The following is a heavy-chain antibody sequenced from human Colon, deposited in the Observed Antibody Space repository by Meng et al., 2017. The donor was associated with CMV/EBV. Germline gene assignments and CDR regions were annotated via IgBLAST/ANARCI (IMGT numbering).Heavy chain of an antibody. V-gene: IGHV3-66*02. Sequence: GESLKISCAASGFTVSSNYMSWVRQAPGKGLEWVSVIYSGGSTYYADSVKGRFTISRDNSKNTLYLQMNSLRAEDTAVYYRARDLRSRGGRGYYYYGMDVWGQGTTVTVSS. D-gene: IGHD3-3*01. CDR2: IYSGGST. J-gene: IGHJ6*02. CDR1: GFTVSSNY. CDR3: ARDLRSRGGRGYYYYGMDV.